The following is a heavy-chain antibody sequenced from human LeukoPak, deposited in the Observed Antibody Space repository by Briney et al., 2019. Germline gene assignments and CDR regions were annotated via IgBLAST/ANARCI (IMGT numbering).Heavy chain of an antibody. CDR3: ARDPSARFVPAAQD. CDR1: GGCISSYY. J-gene: IGHJ4*02. CDR2: IYTSGST. V-gene: IGHV4-4*07. D-gene: IGHD2-2*01. Sequence: PSETLSLTCTVSGGCISSYYWSWIRQPAGKGLEWIGRIYTSGSTNYNPSLKSRVTMSVDTSKNQFSLKLSSVTAADTAVYYCARDPSARFVPAAQDWGQGTLVTVSS.